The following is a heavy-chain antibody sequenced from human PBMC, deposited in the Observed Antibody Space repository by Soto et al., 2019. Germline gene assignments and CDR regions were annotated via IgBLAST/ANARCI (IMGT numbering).Heavy chain of an antibody. J-gene: IGHJ6*02. CDR1: GFTFSSYA. CDR3: ARGGGRNFGYYSYAMDV. CDR2: ISYDGLNQ. D-gene: IGHD1-7*01. V-gene: IGHV3-30-3*01. Sequence: QEEVVESGGGVVQPGRSLRLSCAASGFTFSSYAFHWVRQAPGKGLEWVAVISYDGLNQYYADSVKGRFTISRDNSKNTLYLQMNSLRAEDTAVYYCARGGGRNFGYYSYAMDVWGQGTTVTVSS.